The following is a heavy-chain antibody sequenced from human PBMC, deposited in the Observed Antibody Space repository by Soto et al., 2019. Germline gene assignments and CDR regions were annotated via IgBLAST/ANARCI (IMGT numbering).Heavy chain of an antibody. CDR2: IIPIFGTA. J-gene: IGHJ4*02. CDR1: GGTFSSYA. V-gene: IGHV1-69*01. CDR3: ARGSQFHGDYDFDY. Sequence: QVQLVQSGAEVKKPGSSVKVSCEASGGTFSSYAISWVRQAPGQGLEWMGGIIPIFGTANYAQKFQGRVTITADESTSTAYMELSSLRSEDTAVYYCARGSQFHGDYDFDYWGQGTLVTVSS. D-gene: IGHD4-17*01.